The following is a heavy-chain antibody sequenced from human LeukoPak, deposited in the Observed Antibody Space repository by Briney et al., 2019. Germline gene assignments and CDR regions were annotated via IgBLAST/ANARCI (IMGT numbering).Heavy chain of an antibody. D-gene: IGHD1-26*01. Sequence: ASVKVSCKASGYTFTSYGISWVRQAPGQGPEWMGWISAYNGNTNYAQKLQGRVTMTTDTSTSTAYMELRSLRSDDTAVYYCARVHIVGATGGGYNWFDPWGQGTLVTVSS. CDR3: ARVHIVGATGGGYNWFDP. CDR2: ISAYNGNT. CDR1: GYTFTSYG. J-gene: IGHJ5*02. V-gene: IGHV1-18*01.